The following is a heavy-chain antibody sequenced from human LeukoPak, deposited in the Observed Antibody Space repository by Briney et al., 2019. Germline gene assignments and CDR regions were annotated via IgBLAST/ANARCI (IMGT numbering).Heavy chain of an antibody. CDR1: GGSLSSGSDY. CDR2: IYTSGST. V-gene: IGHV4-61*02. D-gene: IGHD1-26*01. Sequence: PSETLSLTCTVSGGSLSSGSDYWSWVRQPAGKGLEWIGRIYTSGSTNYNPSLKSRVTISVDTSKNQFSLKLNSVTAADTAIYYCARRPLVGATYFDYWGQGTLVTVSS. J-gene: IGHJ4*02. CDR3: ARRPLVGATYFDY.